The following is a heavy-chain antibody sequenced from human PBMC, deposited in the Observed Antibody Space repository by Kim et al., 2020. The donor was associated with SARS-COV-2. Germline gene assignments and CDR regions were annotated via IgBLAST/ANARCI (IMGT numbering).Heavy chain of an antibody. Sequence: VKGRFTISRDKSKNTLYLQMNSLRAEDAAVYYCAKDRSALCVGGSYSSMDVWGQGTTVTVSS. D-gene: IGHD3-16*01. V-gene: IGHV3-33*03. CDR3: AKDRSALCVGGSYSSMDV. J-gene: IGHJ6*02.